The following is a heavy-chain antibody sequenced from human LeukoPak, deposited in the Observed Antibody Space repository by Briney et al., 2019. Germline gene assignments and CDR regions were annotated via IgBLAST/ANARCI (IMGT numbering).Heavy chain of an antibody. CDR3: ARVRSDYVWGSYRPSNWFDP. CDR1: GFTFSSYE. CDR2: ISSSSSTI. J-gene: IGHJ5*02. D-gene: IGHD3-16*02. V-gene: IGHV3-48*01. Sequence: SGGSLRLSCAASGFTFSSYEMNWVRQAPGKGLEWVSYISSSSSTIYYADSVKGRFTISRDNAKNSLYLQMNSLRAEDTAVYYCARVRSDYVWGSYRPSNWFDPWGRGTLVTVSS.